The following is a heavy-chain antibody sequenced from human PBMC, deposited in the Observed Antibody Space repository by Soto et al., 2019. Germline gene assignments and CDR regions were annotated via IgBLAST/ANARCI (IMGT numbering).Heavy chain of an antibody. CDR3: AREAPYPSYCSSTSCYGDYFDY. Sequence: QVQLVESGGGVVQPGRSLRLSCAASGFTFSSYGMHWVRQAPGKGLEWVAVIWYDGSNKYYADSVKGRFTISRDNSKNTLYLQMNSLRAADTAVYYCAREAPYPSYCSSTSCYGDYFDYWGQGTLVTVSS. J-gene: IGHJ4*02. CDR2: IWYDGSNK. D-gene: IGHD2-2*01. CDR1: GFTFSSYG. V-gene: IGHV3-33*01.